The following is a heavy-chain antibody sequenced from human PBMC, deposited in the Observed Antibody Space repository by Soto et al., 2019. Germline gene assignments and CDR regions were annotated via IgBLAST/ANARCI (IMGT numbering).Heavy chain of an antibody. CDR2: IYYSGSA. D-gene: IGHD3-10*01. CDR1: GDSVTSVSDY. CDR3: ARGVGFGYYYYHMDL. Sequence: SETLSLTCTVSGDSVTSVSDYWSWIRQPPGKGLEWIGYIYYSGSADYNPSLGSRVTISIDTSKNQFSLKLTSVTAADTAVYYCARGVGFGYYYYHMDLWSQGTTVTVYS. V-gene: IGHV4-61*01. J-gene: IGHJ6*02.